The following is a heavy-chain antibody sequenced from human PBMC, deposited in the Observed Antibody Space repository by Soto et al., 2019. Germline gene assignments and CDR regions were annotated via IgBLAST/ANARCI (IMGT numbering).Heavy chain of an antibody. D-gene: IGHD3-16*01. CDR3: ARWGTTGGLDV. CDR1: GFTFRSCV. V-gene: IGHV3-33*05. CDR2: TSYDGSNN. Sequence: QVQLVESGGGVVQPGTSLRLSCVGSGFTFRSCVIHWVRQAPGKGLEWVALTSYDGSNNFYGDSVKGRFTISRHNSRNTVELHMAGLRFEDTALYYCARWGTTGGLDVWGQGTLVSVSS. J-gene: IGHJ4*02.